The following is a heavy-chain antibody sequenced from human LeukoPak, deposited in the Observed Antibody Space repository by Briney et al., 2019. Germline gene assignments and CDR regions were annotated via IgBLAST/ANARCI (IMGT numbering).Heavy chain of an antibody. CDR3: ARWTGLNYDFWSGRNWFDP. CDR1: GGTYSSYA. D-gene: IGHD3-3*01. V-gene: IGHV1-69*13. CDR2: IIPIFGTA. Sequence: GASVKVSCKASGGTYSSYAISWVRQAPGQGLEWMGGIIPIFGTANYAQKFQGRVTITADESTSTAYMELSSLRSEDTAVYYCARWTGLNYDFWSGRNWFDPWGQGTLVTVSS. J-gene: IGHJ5*02.